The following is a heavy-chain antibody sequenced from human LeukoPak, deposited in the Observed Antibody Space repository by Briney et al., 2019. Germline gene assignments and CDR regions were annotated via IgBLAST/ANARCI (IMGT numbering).Heavy chain of an antibody. J-gene: IGHJ5*02. CDR2: ISSSSSYI. CDR3: ATTGVGVQNWFDP. Sequence: GGSLRLSFAASGFTSSSYSMNWVRQAPGKGLEWVSSISSSSSYIYYADSVKGRFTISRDNAKNSLYLQMNSLRAEDTAVYYCATTGVGVQNWFDPWGQGTLVTVSS. D-gene: IGHD1-26*01. V-gene: IGHV3-21*01. CDR1: GFTSSSYS.